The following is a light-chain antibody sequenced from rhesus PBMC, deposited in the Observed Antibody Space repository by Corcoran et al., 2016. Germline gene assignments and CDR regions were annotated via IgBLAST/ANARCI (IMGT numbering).Light chain of an antibody. CDR3: QHYYDNPFT. CDR2: AAS. V-gene: IGKV1S12*01. J-gene: IGKJ3*01. Sequence: DIQMTQSPSALSASVGDRVTISCRASQNIYSNLAWYQQKPGKAPKLLIYAASSLQTGIPSRFSGSGSGTDFTLTISSLQPEESAAYYCQHYYDNPFTFGPGTKLDIK. CDR1: QNIYSN.